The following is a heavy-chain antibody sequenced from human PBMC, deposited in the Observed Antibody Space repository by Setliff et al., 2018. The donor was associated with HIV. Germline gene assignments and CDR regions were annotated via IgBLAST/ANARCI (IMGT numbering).Heavy chain of an antibody. CDR3: ARGGANPSWFDS. CDR1: GLTFNNAW. Sequence: GGSLRLSCAASGLTFNNAWMHWVRQAPGKGLVWVSRINTDGSSATYADSVKGRFTNSRDNAKNTLYLQMDSLRAEDTAAYYCARGGANPSWFDSWGQGTLVTVSS. D-gene: IGHD3-16*01. CDR2: INTDGSSA. J-gene: IGHJ5*01. V-gene: IGHV3-74*03.